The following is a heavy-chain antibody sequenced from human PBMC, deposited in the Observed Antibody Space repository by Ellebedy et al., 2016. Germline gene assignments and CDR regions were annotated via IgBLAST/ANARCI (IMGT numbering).Heavy chain of an antibody. J-gene: IGHJ3*02. CDR3: ARGWLRGSFDI. D-gene: IGHD6-19*01. Sequence: SETLSLTCAISGDSVSINSGGWNWIRKSPERGLEWLGRTYYGSKWSYDYAVSVKSRVAINPDTSKNQFSLQLNSVTPEDTAVYYCARGWLRGSFDIWGQGTTVIVSS. V-gene: IGHV6-1*01. CDR1: GDSVSINSGG. CDR2: TYYGSKWSY.